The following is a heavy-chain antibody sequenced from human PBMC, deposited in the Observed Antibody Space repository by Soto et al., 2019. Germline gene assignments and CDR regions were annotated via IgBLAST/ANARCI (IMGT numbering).Heavy chain of an antibody. J-gene: IGHJ4*02. D-gene: IGHD3-22*01. CDR3: ARDGSYDSSGYVN. CDR2: MNPNSGNT. Sequence: ASVKVSCKASGYTFTSYGISWVRQAPGQGLEWMGWMNPNSGNTGYAQKFQGWVTMTRDTSISTAYMELSRLRSDDTAVYYCARDGSYDSSGYVNWGQGTLVTVSS. V-gene: IGHV1-8*02. CDR1: GYTFTSYG.